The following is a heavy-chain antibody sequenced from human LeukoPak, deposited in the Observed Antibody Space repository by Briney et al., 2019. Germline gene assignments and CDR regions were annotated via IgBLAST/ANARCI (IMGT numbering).Heavy chain of an antibody. Sequence: GSSVKVSCKASGGTFSSYAISWVRQAPGQGLEWMGWISAYNGNTNYAQKLQGRVTMTTDTSTSTAYMELRSLRSDDTAVYYCARAEWYSSSWYVYWGQGTLVTVSS. CDR1: GGTFSSYA. V-gene: IGHV1-18*01. CDR3: ARAEWYSSSWYVY. D-gene: IGHD6-13*01. J-gene: IGHJ4*02. CDR2: ISAYNGNT.